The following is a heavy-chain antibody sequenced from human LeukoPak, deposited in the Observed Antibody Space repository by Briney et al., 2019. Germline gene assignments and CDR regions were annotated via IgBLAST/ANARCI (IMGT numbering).Heavy chain of an antibody. V-gene: IGHV1-2*02. CDR1: GYTFTGYY. D-gene: IGHD2-2*02. J-gene: IGHJ6*03. Sequence: GASVKVSCKASGYTFTGYYMHWVRQAPGQGLEWMGWINPNSGGTNYAQKFQGRVTMTRDTSISTAYMELRSLRSDDTAVYYCARALPHYTVRYYYYMDVWGKGTTVTVSS. CDR3: ARALPHYTVRYYYYMDV. CDR2: INPNSGGT.